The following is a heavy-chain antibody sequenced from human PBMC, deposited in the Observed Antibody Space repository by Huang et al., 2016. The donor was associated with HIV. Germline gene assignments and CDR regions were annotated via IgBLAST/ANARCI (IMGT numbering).Heavy chain of an antibody. J-gene: IGHJ4*02. Sequence: QVQLVQSGAEVKKPGVSVKVSCKASGYSFTTYALHWVRQAPGHRLEWMGWINPGNGNTNYSQKFQGRVTITRDTSASTVYMEVSSLTFEDTAVYYCAREFVIFGAPLWPAYWGQGTLISVSS. CDR1: GYSFTTYA. V-gene: IGHV1-3*01. CDR2: INPGNGNT. CDR3: AREFVIFGAPLWPAY. D-gene: IGHD2-21*01.